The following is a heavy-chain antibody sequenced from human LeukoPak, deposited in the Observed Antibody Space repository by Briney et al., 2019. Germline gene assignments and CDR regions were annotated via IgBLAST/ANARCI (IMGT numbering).Heavy chain of an antibody. CDR3: NAAAMLDYSQYMDV. CDR2: VYTTGST. D-gene: IGHD2-2*01. J-gene: IGHJ6*03. V-gene: IGHV4-4*07. CDR1: GDSLSSYY. Sequence: SETLSLTCTLSGDSLSSYYWNWIRQPAGKGLEWIVRVYTTGSTNYNPSLKSRVSMSFDTSKSKIQFSLKLSSVTAADAAVYYCNAAAMLDYSQYMDVWGKGTTVTVSS.